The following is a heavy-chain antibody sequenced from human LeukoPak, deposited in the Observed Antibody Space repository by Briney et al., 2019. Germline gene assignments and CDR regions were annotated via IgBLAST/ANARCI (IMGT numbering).Heavy chain of an antibody. J-gene: IGHJ6*02. CDR3: ARRGYSGYDSILYYYYGTDV. CDR1: GGSISSYY. Sequence: SETLSLTCTVSGGSISSYYWSWIRQPPGKGLEWIGYIYYSGSTNYNPSLKSRVTISVDTSKNQFSLKLSSVTAADTAVYYCARRGYSGYDSILYYYYGTDVWGQGTTVTVSS. D-gene: IGHD5-12*01. V-gene: IGHV4-59*08. CDR2: IYYSGST.